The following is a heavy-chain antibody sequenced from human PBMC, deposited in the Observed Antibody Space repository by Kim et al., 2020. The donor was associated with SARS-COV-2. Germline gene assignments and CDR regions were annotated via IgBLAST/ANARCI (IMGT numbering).Heavy chain of an antibody. CDR2: T. J-gene: IGHJ4*02. V-gene: IGHV1-18*01. CDR3: ARGAYGDVSFDY. D-gene: IGHD4-17*01. Sequence: TKYGKKVQGRVIMTTDTSTNTAYMELWSLRCDDTAMYYCARGAYGDVSFDYWGQGTLVTVAS.